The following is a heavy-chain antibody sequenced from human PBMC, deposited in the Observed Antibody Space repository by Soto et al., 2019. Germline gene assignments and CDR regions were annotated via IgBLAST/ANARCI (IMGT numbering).Heavy chain of an antibody. CDR1: GGSVSSGSYY. CDR3: ASKTAMGFADAFDI. J-gene: IGHJ3*02. V-gene: IGHV4-61*01. CDR2: IYYSGST. Sequence: SETLSLTCTVSGGSVSSGSYYWSWIRQPPGKGLEWIGYIYYSGSTNYNPSLKSRVTISVDTSKNQFSLKLSSVTAADTAVYYCASKTAMGFADAFDIWGQGTMVTVSS. D-gene: IGHD5-18*01.